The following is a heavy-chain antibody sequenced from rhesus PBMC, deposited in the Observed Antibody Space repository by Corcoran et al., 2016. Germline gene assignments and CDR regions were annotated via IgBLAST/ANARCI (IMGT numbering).Heavy chain of an antibody. V-gene: IGHV2-1*01. CDR2: IIWNDDK. D-gene: IGHD3-34*01. CDR1: GFSLSTRVIG. Sequence: QVTLKESGPALVKPTQTLTLTCSFSGFSLSTRVIGVGWILQPSRMTLEWVAPIIWNDDKFYITALMSRLTISKDTSKNQVFLTMTNMDPVDTATYYCARRLRGDYYFFDYWGQGVLVTVSS. CDR3: ARRLRGDYYFFDY. J-gene: IGHJ4*01.